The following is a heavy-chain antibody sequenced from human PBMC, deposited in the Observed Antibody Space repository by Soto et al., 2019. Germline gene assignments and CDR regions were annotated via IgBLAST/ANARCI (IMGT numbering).Heavy chain of an antibody. CDR2: TVPIIVST. V-gene: IGHV1-69*13. D-gene: IGHD3-10*01. CDR3: ARDRSGITGKSRNIYAMDV. CDR1: GGTLSSYA. J-gene: IGHJ6*02. Sequence: ASVKVSCKASGGTLSSYAISWVRQAPGQGLEWVGGTVPIIVSTHYAQKFQGRVTITADEATSTVYMELSSLRSEDTAVYYCARDRSGITGKSRNIYAMDVWGQGTTVTVS.